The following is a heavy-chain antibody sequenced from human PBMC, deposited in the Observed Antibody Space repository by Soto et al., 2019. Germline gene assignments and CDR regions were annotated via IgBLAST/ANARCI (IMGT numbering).Heavy chain of an antibody. Sequence: EVQLVESGGGLVQPGGSLRLSCAASGFTFSTYDLHWVRQATGKGLEWVSGIGTAGDTYYAGSVKGRFTISRENAKNSLYLQMNSLRAGDTAGYYCARGALGFDPWGQGTLVAVSS. CDR2: IGTAGDT. CDR3: ARGALGFDP. CDR1: GFTFSTYD. J-gene: IGHJ5*02. V-gene: IGHV3-13*04. D-gene: IGHD6-6*01.